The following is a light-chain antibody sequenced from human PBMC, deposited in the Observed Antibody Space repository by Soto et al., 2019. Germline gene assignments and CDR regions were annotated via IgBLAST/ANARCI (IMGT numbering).Light chain of an antibody. J-gene: IGKJ1*01. Sequence: EKVMTQSPATLSVSPGERVTLSCRASQSVVTNLAWYQQKPGQAPRLLISGASTRATGIPDRFIGSGSGTEFTLTITSLQSEDFAVYYCQYYNDRPLTFGQGTKVEIK. CDR1: QSVVTN. CDR2: GAS. V-gene: IGKV3-15*01. CDR3: QYYNDRPLT.